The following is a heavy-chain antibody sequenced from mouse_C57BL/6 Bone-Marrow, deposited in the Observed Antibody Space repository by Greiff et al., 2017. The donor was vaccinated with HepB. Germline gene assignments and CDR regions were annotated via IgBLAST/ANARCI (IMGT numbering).Heavy chain of an antibody. CDR1: GFTFSSYG. V-gene: IGHV5-6*02. J-gene: IGHJ3*01. Sequence: EVMLVESGGDLVKPGGSLKLSCAASGFTFSSYGMSWVRQTPDKRLEWVATISSGGSYTYYPDSVKGRFTISRDNAKNTLYLKMSSLKSEDTAMYYGAKDRTFAYWGQGTLVTVSA. CDR3: AKDRTFAY. CDR2: ISSGGSYT.